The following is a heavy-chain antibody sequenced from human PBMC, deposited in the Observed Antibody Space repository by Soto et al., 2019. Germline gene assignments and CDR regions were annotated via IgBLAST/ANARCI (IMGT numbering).Heavy chain of an antibody. Sequence: ASVKVSCKASGCTFTSYYMNWVRQAPGQGLEWMGVINPSGGIASNSQKFQGRLTMTSDASTSTVYMELSSLRSEDTAVYFCAIAYSFCIGYYGIPDWGQGTLVTVSS. CDR2: INPSGGIA. CDR3: AIAYSFCIGYYGIPD. J-gene: IGHJ4*02. V-gene: IGHV1-46*01. CDR1: GCTFTSYY. D-gene: IGHD3-22*01.